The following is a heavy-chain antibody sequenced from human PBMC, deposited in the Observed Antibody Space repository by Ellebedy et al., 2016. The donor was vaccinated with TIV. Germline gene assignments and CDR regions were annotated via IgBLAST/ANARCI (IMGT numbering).Heavy chain of an antibody. J-gene: IGHJ2*01. CDR3: ARDKNGDPTVFDL. V-gene: IGHV3-9*01. CDR2: ISWNSGKI. D-gene: IGHD7-27*01. CDR1: GFTFDDYG. Sequence: PGGSLRLSCAASGFTFDDYGMHWVRQAPGKGLEWVSGISWNSGKIGYADSVKGRFTISRDNSKNTLYLQMNSLRAEDTAVYYCARDKNGDPTVFDLWGRGTLVPVSS.